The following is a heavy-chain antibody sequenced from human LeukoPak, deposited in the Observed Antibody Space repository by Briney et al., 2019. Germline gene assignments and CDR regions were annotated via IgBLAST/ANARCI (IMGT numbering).Heavy chain of an antibody. CDR1: GYTFTSYA. CDR2: INAGNGNT. Sequence: GASVEVSCKASGYTFTSYAMHWVRQAPGQRLEWMGWINAGNGNTKYSQKFQGRVTITRDTSASTAYMELSSLRSEDTAVYYCARVGYSYGYTYLDYWGQGTLVTVSS. V-gene: IGHV1-3*01. D-gene: IGHD5-18*01. CDR3: ARVGYSYGYTYLDY. J-gene: IGHJ4*02.